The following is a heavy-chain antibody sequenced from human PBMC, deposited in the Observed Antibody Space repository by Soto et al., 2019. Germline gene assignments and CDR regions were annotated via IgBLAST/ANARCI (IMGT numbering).Heavy chain of an antibody. V-gene: IGHV3-21*01. CDR3: ARPLGIAARPPYYFDY. J-gene: IGHJ4*02. CDR1: GFTFSSYS. D-gene: IGHD6-6*01. Sequence: ESGGGLVKPGGSLRLSCAASGFTFSSYSMNWVRQAPGKGLEWVSSISSSSSYIYYADSVKGRFTISRDNAKNSLYLQMNSLRAEDTAVYYCARPLGIAARPPYYFDYWGQGTLVTVSS. CDR2: ISSSSSYI.